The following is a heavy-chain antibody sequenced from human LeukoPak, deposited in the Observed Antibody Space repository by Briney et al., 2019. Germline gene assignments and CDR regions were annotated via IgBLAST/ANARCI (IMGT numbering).Heavy chain of an antibody. V-gene: IGHV1-46*01. Sequence: GASVKVSCKASGYTFTTYHIHWVRQAPGQGLEWMGIINPTGGSTTYAQKFQGRVTMTRDTSTSTVFMEVNSLRSEDTAVYYCALYSSTWYWGQGTLVTVSS. J-gene: IGHJ4*02. CDR2: INPTGGST. CDR1: GYTFTTYH. D-gene: IGHD6-13*01. CDR3: ALYSSTWY.